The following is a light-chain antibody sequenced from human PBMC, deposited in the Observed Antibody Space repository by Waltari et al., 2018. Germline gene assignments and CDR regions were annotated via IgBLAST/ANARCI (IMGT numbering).Light chain of an antibody. V-gene: IGKV2-28*01. CDR2: LGS. Sequence: DIVMTQSPLSLPVTPGEPASTPCRSSQSLLHSNGYNYLDWYLQKPGQSPQLLIYLGSNRASGVPDRFSGSGSGTDFTLKISRVEAEDVGVYYCMQALQTSYTFGQGTKLEIK. CDR1: QSLLHSNGYNY. CDR3: MQALQTSYT. J-gene: IGKJ2*01.